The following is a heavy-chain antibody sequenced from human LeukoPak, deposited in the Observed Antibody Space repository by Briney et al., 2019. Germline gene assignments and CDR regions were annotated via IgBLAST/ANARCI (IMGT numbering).Heavy chain of an antibody. Sequence: GGSLRLSCAASGFIFNSYGMHWVRQAPGKGLEWVAFIRYDGSNKYYADSVKGRFTISRDNSKNTLYLQMNSLRAADTAVYYCAKDPTHYRVWDDYDSTVLSYWGQGTLVTVFS. V-gene: IGHV3-30*02. D-gene: IGHD3-22*01. CDR3: AKDPTHYRVWDDYDSTVLSY. CDR2: IRYDGSNK. CDR1: GFIFNSYG. J-gene: IGHJ4*02.